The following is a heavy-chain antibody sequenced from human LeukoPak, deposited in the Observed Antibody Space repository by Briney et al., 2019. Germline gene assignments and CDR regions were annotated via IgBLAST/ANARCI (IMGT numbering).Heavy chain of an antibody. CDR3: ARDSTGLYLDY. V-gene: IGHV1-2*06. J-gene: IGHJ4*02. D-gene: IGHD1-14*01. CDR2: INPNNGGT. CDR1: GYTFTGYY. Sequence: ASVKLSCKASGYTFTGYYIHSMRQAPGHRLEWMGRINPNNGGTNYAQKFQGRVIMTRDTSISTAYMELSRLRSDDTAVYYCARDSTGLYLDYWGQGTLVTVSS.